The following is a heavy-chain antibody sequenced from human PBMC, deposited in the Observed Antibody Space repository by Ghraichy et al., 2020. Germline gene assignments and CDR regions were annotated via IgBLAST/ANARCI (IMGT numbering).Heavy chain of an antibody. CDR1: GGSFSGYY. J-gene: IGHJ4*02. V-gene: IGHV4-34*01. CDR3: ARGRDYVWGSYRYPLDY. D-gene: IGHD3-16*02. CDR2: INHSGST. Sequence: GSLRLSCAVYGGSFSGYYWSWIRQPPGKGLEWIGEINHSGSTNYNPSLKSRVTISVDTSKNQFSLKLSSVTAADTAVYYCARGRDYVWGSYRYPLDYWGQGTLVTVS.